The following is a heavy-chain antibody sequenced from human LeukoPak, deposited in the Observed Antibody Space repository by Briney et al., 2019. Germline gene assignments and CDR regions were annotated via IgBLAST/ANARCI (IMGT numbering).Heavy chain of an antibody. J-gene: IGHJ4*02. D-gene: IGHD4-11*01. Sequence: SVKVSCKASGGTFSNYAISWVRQAPGQGLEWMGRIIPILEIANYAQKIQGRVTITADTSTTTAYMELSSLRSEDTAVYYCARQLGDYGNYVDVDYWGQGTLVTVSS. CDR1: GGTFSNYA. CDR2: IIPILEIA. CDR3: ARQLGDYGNYVDVDY. V-gene: IGHV1-69*04.